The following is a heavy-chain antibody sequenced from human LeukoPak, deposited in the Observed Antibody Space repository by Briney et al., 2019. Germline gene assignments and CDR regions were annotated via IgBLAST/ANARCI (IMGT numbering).Heavy chain of an antibody. CDR2: IKQDGSEK. CDR1: GFTFSSYW. Sequence: GGSLRFSCAASGFTFSSYWMSWVRQAPGKGLEWVANIKQDGSEKYYVDSVKGRFTISRDNSNNTLYLQMNSLRAEDTAVYYCAKGVSGSGWYGNPNDYWGQGTLVIVSS. V-gene: IGHV3-7*03. J-gene: IGHJ4*02. D-gene: IGHD6-19*01. CDR3: AKGVSGSGWYGNPNDY.